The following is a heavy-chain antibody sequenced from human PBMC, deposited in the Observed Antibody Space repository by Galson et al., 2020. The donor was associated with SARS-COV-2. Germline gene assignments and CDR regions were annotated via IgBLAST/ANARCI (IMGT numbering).Heavy chain of an antibody. CDR3: ARGPPGNAYDI. V-gene: IGHV4-61*02. Sequence: SETLSLTCTVSGGSISSGDYYWYWIRQPAGKGLECIGRIHSSGTTYYNPTLESRVTISLDMSKNQFSLKQISVTAADTAVYYCARGPPGNAYDIWGQGTTVTVSS. CDR1: GGSISSGDYY. CDR2: IHSSGTT. J-gene: IGHJ3*02.